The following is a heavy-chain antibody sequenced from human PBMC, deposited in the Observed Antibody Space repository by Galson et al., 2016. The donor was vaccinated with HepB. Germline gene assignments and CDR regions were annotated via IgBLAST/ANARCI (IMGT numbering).Heavy chain of an antibody. V-gene: IGHV3-30*03. J-gene: IGHJ4*02. D-gene: IGHD3-3*01. CDR3: VRGGHDFWGGPQYYLDF. Sequence: SLRLSCAASGFSFSSYGMHWVRQTPGKGLEWVAVISNDGSNKYYGDSVKGRFTISRDNSGNMVYLQMNSLRAEDTAVFHCVRGGHDFWGGPQYYLDFWGQGTLVTVSS. CDR1: GFSFSSYG. CDR2: ISNDGSNK.